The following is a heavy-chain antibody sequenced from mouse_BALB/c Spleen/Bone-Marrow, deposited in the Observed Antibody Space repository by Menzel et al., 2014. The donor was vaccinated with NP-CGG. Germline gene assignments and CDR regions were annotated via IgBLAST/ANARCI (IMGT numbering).Heavy chain of an antibody. CDR2: IDPSDSET. J-gene: IGHJ2*01. V-gene: IGHV1-61*01. CDR1: GYTFTSYW. Sequence: QVQLQQSGAELVRPGTPVKLSCKASGYTFTSYWMNWVKQRPGRGLEWIGRIDPSDSETHYNQKFKDEATLTVDKSSSTAYIQLSSLTSEDSAVYYCARWGAYFDYWGQGTTLTVSS. CDR3: ARWGAYFDY.